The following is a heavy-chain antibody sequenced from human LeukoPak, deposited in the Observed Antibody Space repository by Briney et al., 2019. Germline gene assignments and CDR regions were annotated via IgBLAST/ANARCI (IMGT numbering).Heavy chain of an antibody. Sequence: ASVKVSCKTSGYTFSDYYLHWVRQAPGQGLEWMGWINASSGGTKYVQKLQGRVTMTRDTSISTGYMELSRLRSDDRAVYYCARPIRGSYVEDAFDMWGQGTMVTVSA. CDR2: INASSGGT. CDR3: ARPIRGSYVEDAFDM. CDR1: GYTFSDYY. J-gene: IGHJ3*02. D-gene: IGHD1-26*01. V-gene: IGHV1-2*02.